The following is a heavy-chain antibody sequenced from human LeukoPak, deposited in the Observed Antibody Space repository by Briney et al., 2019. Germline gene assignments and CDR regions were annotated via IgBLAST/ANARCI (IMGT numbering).Heavy chain of an antibody. D-gene: IGHD4/OR15-4a*01. J-gene: IGHJ4*02. CDR2: IYSDNT. V-gene: IGHV3-53*01. CDR1: GFTVSSNS. CDR3: ARRAGAYSHPCDY. Sequence: GGSLRLSCTVSGFTVSSNSMSWVRQAPGKGLEWVSFIYSDNTHYSDSVKGRFTISRDNSKNTLYLQMNSLRAEDTAVYYCARRAGAYSHPCDYWGQGTLVTVSS.